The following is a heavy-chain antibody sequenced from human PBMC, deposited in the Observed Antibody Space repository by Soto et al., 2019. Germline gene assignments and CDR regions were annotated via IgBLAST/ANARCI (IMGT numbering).Heavy chain of an antibody. CDR2: ISDSGGST. Sequence: PGGSLRLSCAASGFTFSSYAMNWVRQAPGKGLEWVSGISDSGGSTYYADSVKGRFTISRDNSKNTLYLQMNSLRAEDTAVYYCAKSTLTSGWHGMDVWGQGTTVTVSS. J-gene: IGHJ6*02. V-gene: IGHV3-23*01. CDR3: AKSTLTSGWHGMDV. CDR1: GFTFSSYA. D-gene: IGHD6-19*01.